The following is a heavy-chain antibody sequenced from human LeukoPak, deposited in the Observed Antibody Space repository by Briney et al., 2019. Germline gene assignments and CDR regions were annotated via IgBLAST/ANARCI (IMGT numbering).Heavy chain of an antibody. CDR1: GGSISSGGYY. Sequence: PSETLSLTCTVSGGSISSGGYYWSWIRQHPGKGLEWIGYIYYSGSTYYNPSLKSRVTIPVDTSKNQFSLKLSSVTAADTAVYYCARDLLSGSVCDWGQGTLVTVSS. D-gene: IGHD3-10*01. CDR3: ARDLLSGSVCD. CDR2: IYYSGST. V-gene: IGHV4-31*03. J-gene: IGHJ4*02.